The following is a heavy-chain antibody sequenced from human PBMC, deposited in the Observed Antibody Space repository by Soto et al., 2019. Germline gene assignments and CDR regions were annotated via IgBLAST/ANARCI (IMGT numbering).Heavy chain of an antibody. J-gene: IGHJ4*02. Sequence: PSETLSLTCTVSGGSISSSSYYWGWIRQPPGKGLEWIGSIYYSGSTYYNPSLKSRVTISVDTSKNQFSLKLSSVTAADTAVYYCARVRDYGDLFDYWGQGTLVTVSS. CDR2: IYYSGST. V-gene: IGHV4-39*07. D-gene: IGHD4-17*01. CDR3: ARVRDYGDLFDY. CDR1: GGSISSSSYY.